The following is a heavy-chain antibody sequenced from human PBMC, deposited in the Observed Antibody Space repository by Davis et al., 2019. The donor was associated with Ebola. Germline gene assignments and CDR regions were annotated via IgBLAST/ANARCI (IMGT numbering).Heavy chain of an antibody. D-gene: IGHD3-3*01. Sequence: SETLSLTCAVYGGSFSGYYWSWIRQPPGKGLEWIGEINHSGSTNYNPSLKSRVTISVDTSKNQFSLKLSSVTAADTAVYYCARTYNDFWSAYSPLDVWGQGTTVTVSS. CDR2: INHSGST. CDR3: ARTYNDFWSAYSPLDV. J-gene: IGHJ6*02. V-gene: IGHV4-34*01. CDR1: GGSFSGYY.